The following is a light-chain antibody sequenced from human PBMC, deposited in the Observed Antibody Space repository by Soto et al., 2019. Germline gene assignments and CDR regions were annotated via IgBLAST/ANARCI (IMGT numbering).Light chain of an antibody. V-gene: IGKV1-5*01. J-gene: IGKJ1*01. CDR3: QQYYNYSGT. CDR1: HNISSW. CDR2: DAS. Sequence: DFQMTQVPSSPSASQGDSVPITRRASHNISSWLSWYQQKPGKAPNLLIYDASSLESGVPSRFSGSGSGTEFTLTISSLQPEDFATYYCQQYYNYSGTFGQGTKVDIK.